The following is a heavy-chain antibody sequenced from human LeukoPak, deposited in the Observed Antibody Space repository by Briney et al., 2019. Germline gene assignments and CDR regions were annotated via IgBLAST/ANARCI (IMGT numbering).Heavy chain of an antibody. CDR3: ASTTYYYDSSGYYWEYYFDY. CDR2: IYSGGST. Sequence: QTGGSLRLSCAASGFTVSSNYMSWVRQAPGKGLEWVSVIYSGGSTYYADSVKGRFTISGDNSKNTLYLQMNSLRAEDTAVYYCASTTYYYDSSGYYWEYYFDYWGQGTLVTVSS. CDR1: GFTVSSNY. J-gene: IGHJ4*02. D-gene: IGHD3-22*01. V-gene: IGHV3-53*01.